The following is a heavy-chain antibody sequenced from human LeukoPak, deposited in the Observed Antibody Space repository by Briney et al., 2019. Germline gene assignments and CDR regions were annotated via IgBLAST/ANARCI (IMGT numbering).Heavy chain of an antibody. Sequence: SETLSLTCAVYGGSFSGYYWSWIRQPPGKGLEWIGEINHSGSTNYNPSLKSRVTISVDTSKNQFSLKLSSVTAADTAVYYCARGGGAAGAGYYYYYYMDVWGKGTTVTVSS. D-gene: IGHD1-26*01. CDR3: ARGGGAAGAGYYYYYYMDV. CDR1: GGSFSGYY. J-gene: IGHJ6*03. CDR2: INHSGST. V-gene: IGHV4-34*01.